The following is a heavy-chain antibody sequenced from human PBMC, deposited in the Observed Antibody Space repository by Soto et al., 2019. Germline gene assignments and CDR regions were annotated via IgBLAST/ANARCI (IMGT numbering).Heavy chain of an antibody. Sequence: PVGSLRLSCAASGFAFSGYSMTWVRQAPGQGLEWVSYIGSSSTVIYYADSVRGRFTISRDNVKNSLFLQMDSLRDEDTAVYYGARVIRSGGSYCVDYWGQGTRVTVSS. J-gene: IGHJ4*02. CDR1: GFAFSGYS. V-gene: IGHV3-48*02. CDR3: ARVIRSGGSYCVDY. CDR2: IGSSSTVI. D-gene: IGHD1-26*01.